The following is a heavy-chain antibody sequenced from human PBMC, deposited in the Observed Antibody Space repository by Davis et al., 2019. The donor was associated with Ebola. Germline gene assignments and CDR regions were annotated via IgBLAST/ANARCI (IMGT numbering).Heavy chain of an antibody. CDR1: GFTFSSYG. CDR2: IWYDGSNK. J-gene: IGHJ4*02. D-gene: IGHD3-10*01. V-gene: IGHV3-33*01. Sequence: GESLKISCAASGFTFSSYGMHWVRQAPGKGLEWVAVIWYDGSNKYYADSVKGRFTISRDNSKNTLYLQMNSLRAEDTAVYYCARDEEYYGSGRGIDYWGQGTLVTVSS. CDR3: ARDEEYYGSGRGIDY.